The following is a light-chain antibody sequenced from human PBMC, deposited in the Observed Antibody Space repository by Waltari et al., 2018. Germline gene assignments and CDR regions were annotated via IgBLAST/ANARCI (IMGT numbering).Light chain of an antibody. CDR3: QQYNQWPLT. CDR2: GAS. Sequence: EIVMTQSPATLSVSRGGSATVSCRASLSIDDSLAWYQQKPGQPPRLLIHGASTRDPCIPVRFRGSWSGTDFTLTITGLQSEDFAVYFCQQYNQWPLTFGRGTKVEIK. CDR1: LSIDDS. J-gene: IGKJ4*01. V-gene: IGKV3-15*01.